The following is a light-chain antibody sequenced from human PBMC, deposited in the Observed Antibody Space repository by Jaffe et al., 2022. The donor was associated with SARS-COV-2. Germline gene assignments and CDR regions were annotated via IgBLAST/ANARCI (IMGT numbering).Light chain of an antibody. Sequence: EVELTQSPATLSLSPGERATLSCRASQSVRSFLAWYQQKPGQAPRLLIFDASNRAAGVPARFSGSGSGTDFTLTISSLEPEDFAVYYCQQRSNWFTFGGGTKVEIK. J-gene: IGKJ4*01. CDR1: QSVRSF. V-gene: IGKV3-11*01. CDR2: DAS. CDR3: QQRSNWFT.